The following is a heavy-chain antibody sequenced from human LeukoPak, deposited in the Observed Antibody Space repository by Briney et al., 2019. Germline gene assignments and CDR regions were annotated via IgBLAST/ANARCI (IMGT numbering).Heavy chain of an antibody. CDR2: IKVDGSEK. D-gene: IGHD6-19*01. J-gene: IGHJ4*02. Sequence: GGSLRLSCAASGFTFSNHWMSWLRQAPGKGLEWVANIKVDGSEKYYVDSVKGRFTISRDNAKNSPYLQMNSLRADDTAMYYCARGLQWLVHDYWGQGTLVTVSS. CDR3: ARGLQWLVHDY. V-gene: IGHV3-7*01. CDR1: GFTFSNHW.